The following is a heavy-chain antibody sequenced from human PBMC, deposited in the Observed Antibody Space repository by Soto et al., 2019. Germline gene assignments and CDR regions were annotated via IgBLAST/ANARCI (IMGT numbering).Heavy chain of an antibody. CDR3: TSNSPDDMIRN. CDR1: GFTFSGSA. Sequence: PGGSLRLSCEASGFTFSGSAMHWVRQASGKGLEWVGRIRSKANSYATAYAASVKGRFSISRDESKNTAYLQMNSLKTEDTAVYYCTSNSPDDMIRNWGQGPQVTVSS. D-gene: IGHD3-10*01. CDR2: IRSKANSYAT. J-gene: IGHJ4*02. V-gene: IGHV3-73*01.